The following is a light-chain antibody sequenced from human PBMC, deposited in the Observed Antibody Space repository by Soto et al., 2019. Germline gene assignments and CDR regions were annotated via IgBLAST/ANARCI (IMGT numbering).Light chain of an antibody. CDR3: QQYNSAWT. CDR1: QSISTW. Sequence: DIQMTQSPSTLSASVGDRVTITCRASQSISTWLAWYQQKPGKAPKLLIYTASNLEGGVPSRFSGSGSGTEFTLTISSLQHDDFATYYCQQYNSAWTFGQGTKVEL. CDR2: TAS. J-gene: IGKJ1*01. V-gene: IGKV1-5*03.